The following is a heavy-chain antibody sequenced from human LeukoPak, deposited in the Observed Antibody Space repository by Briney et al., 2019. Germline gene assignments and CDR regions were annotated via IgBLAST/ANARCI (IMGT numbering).Heavy chain of an antibody. CDR3: ALVSPDSYCSSTSCYRVSRYYYYYYMDV. CDR1: GGTFSSYA. V-gene: IGHV1-69*13. J-gene: IGHJ6*03. CDR2: IIPIFGTA. Sequence: ASVKVSCKASGGTFSSYAISWVRQAPGQGLEWMGGIIPIFGTANYAQKFQGRVTITADESTSTAYMELSSLRSEDTAVYYCALVSPDSYCSSTSCYRVSRYYYYYYMDVWGKGTTVTVSS. D-gene: IGHD2-2*02.